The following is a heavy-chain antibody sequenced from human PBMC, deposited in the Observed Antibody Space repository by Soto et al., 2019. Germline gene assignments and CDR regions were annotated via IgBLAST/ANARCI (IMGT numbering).Heavy chain of an antibody. D-gene: IGHD2-8*02. CDR1: VYSCTPYG. CDR3: TRDTVVVTNRSATYGMDV. V-gene: IGHV1-18*01. J-gene: IGHJ6*02. Sequence: QVQLVQSGDELKKPGASVEVSCKASVYSCTPYGISWVRQAPGRGPEWMGWISTWNADRIYAQKVQGRVTMTTDTTTTTAKMELRSLTYGDTAVYYFTRDTVVVTNRSATYGMDVWDQETAVLVSS. CDR2: ISTWNADR.